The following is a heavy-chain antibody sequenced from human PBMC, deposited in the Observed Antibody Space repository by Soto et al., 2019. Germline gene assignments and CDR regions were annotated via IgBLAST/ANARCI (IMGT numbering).Heavy chain of an antibody. CDR2: ISGVGDST. Sequence: PVGSLRLSCAASGFTFSTYAMSWVRQAPGKGLEWVSAISGVGDSTYYAASVKGRFTISRDNSMNTLYLQMNSLRIEDTALYYCAHPRGYGVFDAYDIWGQGTMVTVSS. V-gene: IGHV3-23*01. J-gene: IGHJ3*02. D-gene: IGHD4-17*01. CDR1: GFTFSTYA. CDR3: AHPRGYGVFDAYDI.